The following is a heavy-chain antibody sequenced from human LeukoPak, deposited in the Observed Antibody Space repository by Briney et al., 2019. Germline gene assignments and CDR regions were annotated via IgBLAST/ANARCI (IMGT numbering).Heavy chain of an antibody. CDR2: VYYSGAT. CDR3: ARHPSDYSSGWHFGS. J-gene: IGHJ4*02. CDR1: GGSVSNSDYY. V-gene: IGHV4-39*01. D-gene: IGHD6-19*01. Sequence: SETLSLTCTVPGGSVSNSDYYWDWIRQPPGKGLEWIGSVYYSGATYYNPSLKSRVTISEDTSKDQFSLKLTSVTAADSAVYYCARHPSDYSSGWHFGSWGQGTLVTVSS.